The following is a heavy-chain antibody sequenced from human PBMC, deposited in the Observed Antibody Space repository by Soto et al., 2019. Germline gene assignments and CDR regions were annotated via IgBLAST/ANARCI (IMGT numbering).Heavy chain of an antibody. CDR3: ARETSTVGSYYFDAFDI. CDR1: FSTFTSYG. CDR2: ISAYNGNT. Sequence: VKVSCKASFSTFTSYGISWVRQSPGQGLEWMGWISAYNGNTNYAQKLQCRVTMTTDTSTSTAYMELRSLISDDTAVYYCARETSTVGSYYFDAFDIWRQGTMVTVSS. V-gene: IGHV1-18*01. J-gene: IGHJ3*02. D-gene: IGHD1-26*01.